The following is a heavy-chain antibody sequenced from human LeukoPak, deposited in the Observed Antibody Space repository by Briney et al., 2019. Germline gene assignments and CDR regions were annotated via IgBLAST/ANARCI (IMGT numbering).Heavy chain of an antibody. Sequence: ASXXXSCKASGYSFTNYDINWVRQAPGQGREWMGWVSPNGHTGYSQMFQGGVTITIDTSTRRGDIGERRIEPEDTAVYYCVRVRSGGDSSSWYADYWGQGTLVTVSS. J-gene: IGHJ4*02. D-gene: IGHD6-13*01. CDR3: VRVRSGGDSSSWYADY. CDR1: GYSFTNYD. V-gene: IGHV1-8*03. CDR2: VSPNGHT.